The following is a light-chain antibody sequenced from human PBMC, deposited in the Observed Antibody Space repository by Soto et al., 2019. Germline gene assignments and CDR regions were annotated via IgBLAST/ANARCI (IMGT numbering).Light chain of an antibody. Sequence: QSVLTQPPSASGTPGQRVTISCSGSNSNIGGNSVNWYQLLPGAAPKLLIYSSNQRPSGVPDRFSGSKSGTSASLAISGLQSEDEADYYCATWDASLNGPVFGGGTKVTVL. CDR3: ATWDASLNGPV. CDR1: NSNIGGNS. V-gene: IGLV1-44*01. J-gene: IGLJ3*02. CDR2: SSN.